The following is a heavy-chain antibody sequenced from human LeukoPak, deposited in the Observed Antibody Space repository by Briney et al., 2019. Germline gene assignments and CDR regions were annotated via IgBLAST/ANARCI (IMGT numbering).Heavy chain of an antibody. CDR3: ARDRANYDILTAPDY. CDR1: GYTFTRYY. Sequence: GASVKVSCKASGYTFTRYYMHWVRQAPGHGLEWMGWINPNSGGTNYAQKFQGRVTMTRDTSISTAYMELSRLRSDDTAVYYCARDRANYDILTAPDYWGQGTLVTVSS. V-gene: IGHV1-2*02. J-gene: IGHJ4*02. D-gene: IGHD3-9*01. CDR2: INPNSGGT.